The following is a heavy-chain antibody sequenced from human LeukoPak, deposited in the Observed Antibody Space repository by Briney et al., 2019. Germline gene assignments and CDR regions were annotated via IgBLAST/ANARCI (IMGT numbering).Heavy chain of an antibody. CDR2: TSSSSSYI. CDR1: GFTFSSYS. J-gene: IGHJ4*02. CDR3: AKDGWLESGRTPFYFDS. Sequence: KSGGSLRLSCAASGFTFSSYSMNWVRQAPGKGLEWVSSTSSSSSYIYYADSVKGRFTISRDNAKNSLYLQMNSLRAEDTAVYYCAKDGWLESGRTPFYFDSWGQGTLVTVSS. D-gene: IGHD3-10*01. V-gene: IGHV3-21*01.